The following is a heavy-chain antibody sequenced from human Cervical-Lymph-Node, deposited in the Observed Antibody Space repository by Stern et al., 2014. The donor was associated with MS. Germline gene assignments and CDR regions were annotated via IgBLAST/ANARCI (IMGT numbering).Heavy chain of an antibody. CDR1: GFTFSSYG. Sequence: VQLVESGGGVVQPGRSLRLSCAASGFTFSSYGMHWVRQAPGKGLEWVAVISYDGSNKYYASSVKCRFTIARDNSKNTLYLQMNSLRAEDTAVYYCAKDGGGDLYWYFDLWGRGTLVTVSS. J-gene: IGHJ2*01. CDR3: AKDGGGDLYWYFDL. CDR2: ISYDGSNK. V-gene: IGHV3-30*18. D-gene: IGHD2-21*02.